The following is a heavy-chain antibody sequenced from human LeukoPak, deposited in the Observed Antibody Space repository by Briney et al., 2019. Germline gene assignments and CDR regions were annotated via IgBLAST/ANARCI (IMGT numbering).Heavy chain of an antibody. J-gene: IGHJ3*01. D-gene: IGHD3-3*01. V-gene: IGHV4-59*01. CDR2: IYYSGST. CDR3: ARANYDFWSGGPDAFDA. Sequence: SETLSLTCTVSGGSISSYYWNWIRQPPGKGLEWIGYIYYSGSTNYNPSLKSRVTMSVDTSKSQFSLKLSSVTAADTAVYFCARANYDFWSGGPDAFDAWGQGTMVTVSS. CDR1: GGSISSYY.